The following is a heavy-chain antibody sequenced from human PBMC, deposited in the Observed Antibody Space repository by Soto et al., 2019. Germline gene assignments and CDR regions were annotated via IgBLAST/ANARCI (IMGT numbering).Heavy chain of an antibody. V-gene: IGHV1-8*01. CDR3: ARGRASGSYYLLDY. Sequence: ASVKVSCKASGYAFTSYDIYWVRQDTGQGLEWMGWMNPNSGDIGYAQRFQGRVTMTRDTAIRTAYMEVSSLRSDDTAVYYCARGRASGSYYLLDYWGQGTVVTVSS. CDR2: MNPNSGDI. D-gene: IGHD3-10*01. CDR1: GYAFTSYD. J-gene: IGHJ4*02.